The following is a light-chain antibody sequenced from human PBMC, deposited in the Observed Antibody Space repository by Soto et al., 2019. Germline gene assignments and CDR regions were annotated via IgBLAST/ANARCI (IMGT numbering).Light chain of an antibody. CDR2: EVS. Sequence: QSVLTQPASVSGSPGQSITISCTGTSSDVGGYNYVSWYQQHPGKAPKLMICEVSNRPSGVSNRFSGSKSGNTASLTISGLQAEDEADYYCSSYTSSRTPVFGGGTKLTVL. V-gene: IGLV2-14*01. CDR3: SSYTSSRTPV. CDR1: SSDVGGYNY. J-gene: IGLJ2*01.